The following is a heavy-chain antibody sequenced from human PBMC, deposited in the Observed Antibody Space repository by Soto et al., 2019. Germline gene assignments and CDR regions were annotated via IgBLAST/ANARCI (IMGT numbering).Heavy chain of an antibody. D-gene: IGHD2-15*01. CDR3: GRLADAATGHTDFDF. V-gene: IGHV4-39*02. CDR2: IHSSGGT. CDR1: GASIKSRNYF. J-gene: IGHJ4*02. Sequence: SETLSLTCTVSGASIKSRNYFWGWIRQPPGKGLEFVGSIHSSGGTYYNPSLKSRVTVSVDLSNSHFSLSLKSLTATDTAVYYCGRLADAATGHTDFDFWGQGTLVTV.